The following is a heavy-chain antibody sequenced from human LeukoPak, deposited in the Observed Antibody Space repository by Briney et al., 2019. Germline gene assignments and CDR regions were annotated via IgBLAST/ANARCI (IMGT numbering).Heavy chain of an antibody. D-gene: IGHD3-10*01. V-gene: IGHV4-59*01. CDR2: IHYSGST. Sequence: SETLSLTCTVSDDSISDYYRGWIRQPPGKGLEWIGYIHYSGSTNYNSSLKSRVTISLDTSKNQFSLKLRSVTAADTAVYYCASIPAAIGFFGELYPFHYWGQGTLVTVSS. CDR3: ASIPAAIGFFGELYPFHY. CDR1: DDSISDYY. J-gene: IGHJ4*02.